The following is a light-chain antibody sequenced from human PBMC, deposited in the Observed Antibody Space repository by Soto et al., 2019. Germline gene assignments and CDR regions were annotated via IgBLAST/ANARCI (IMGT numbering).Light chain of an antibody. CDR2: EVT. CDR3: GPYTTSSNYV. J-gene: IGLJ1*01. Sequence: QSALTQPASVSGSLGQSITISCTGTRTDIGGYNYVSWYQQYPGKAPKLVICEVTSRPSGISDRFSGSKSGNTASLTISGLQAEDEADYYCGPYTTSSNYVFGTGTKVTVL. V-gene: IGLV2-14*01. CDR1: RTDIGGYNY.